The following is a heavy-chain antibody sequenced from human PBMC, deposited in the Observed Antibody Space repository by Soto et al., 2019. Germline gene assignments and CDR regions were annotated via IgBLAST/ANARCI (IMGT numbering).Heavy chain of an antibody. CDR3: ASTSPAPYYCDY. V-gene: IGHV3-23*01. CDR1: GFIFSSYA. J-gene: IGHJ4*02. Sequence: GGSLRLSCAASGFIFSSYAMSWLRQAPGKGLEWVSAISGSGGSTYYADSVDGRFTISRDNSKNTLHLQMNTLRTDDTAVYYCASTSPAPYYCDYWGQRPRVTVSS. CDR2: ISGSGGST. D-gene: IGHD1-1*01.